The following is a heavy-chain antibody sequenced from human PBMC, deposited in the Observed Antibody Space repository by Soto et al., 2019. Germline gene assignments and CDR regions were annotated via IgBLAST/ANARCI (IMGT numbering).Heavy chain of an antibody. CDR2: IIPIFGTA. J-gene: IGHJ6*02. V-gene: IGHV1-69*06. CDR1: GGTFSSYA. CDR3: AREVGWELIHRLYYYYGMDV. Sequence: QVQLVQSGAEVKKPGSSVKVSCKASGGTFSSYAISWVRQAPGQGLEWMGGIIPIFGTANYAQKFQGRVTITADKSTSTAYMELSSLRSEDTAVYYCAREVGWELIHRLYYYYGMDVWGQGTTVTVSS. D-gene: IGHD1-26*01.